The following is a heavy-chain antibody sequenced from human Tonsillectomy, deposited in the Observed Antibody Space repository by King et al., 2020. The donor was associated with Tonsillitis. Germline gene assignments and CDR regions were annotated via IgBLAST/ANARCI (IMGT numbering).Heavy chain of an antibody. CDR1: GFSFSIYG. D-gene: IGHD2-21*02. J-gene: IGHJ4*01. CDR3: AKDGGVVTATHFDY. Sequence: VQLVESGGGVVQPGGSLRLSCAASGFSFSIYGMHWVRQAPGKGLEWVAFIRYDGGNKYFADSVKGRFTISRDNSKNTLYLQMNSLRVEDTAVYYCAKDGGVVTATHFDYWGQEPWSPSPQ. V-gene: IGHV3-30*02. CDR2: IRYDGGNK.